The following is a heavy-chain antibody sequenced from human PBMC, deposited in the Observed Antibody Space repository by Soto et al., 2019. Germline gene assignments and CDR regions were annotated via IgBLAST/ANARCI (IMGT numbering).Heavy chain of an antibody. D-gene: IGHD3-16*01. V-gene: IGHV3-23*01. CDR3: AKDRTGGGYAWFDP. CDR1: GFTFSNYA. J-gene: IGHJ5*02. Sequence: EMQLLESGGGLVQPGGSLRLSCAASGFTFSNYAMSWVRQAPGKGLEWVSSISISGGTTYYADSVKGRFTISRDNSKNTLCLQMNSLRAEDTAMYYCAKDRTGGGYAWFDPWGQGTLVTVSS. CDR2: ISISGGTT.